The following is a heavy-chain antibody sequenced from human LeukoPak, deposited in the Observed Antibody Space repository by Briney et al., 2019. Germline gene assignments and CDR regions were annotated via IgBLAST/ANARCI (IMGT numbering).Heavy chain of an antibody. CDR3: TRAWSGYSTRYFDY. J-gene: IGHJ4*02. CDR2: IYPGDSDT. CDR1: GYSFINYW. V-gene: IGHV5-51*01. D-gene: IGHD3-3*01. Sequence: GESLKIFCKGSGYSFINYWIGWVRQMPGEGLEYMGIIYPGDSDTRYSPSFQGQVTISADKSINTAYLQWSSLKASDTAMYYCTRAWSGYSTRYFDYWGQGTLVTVSS.